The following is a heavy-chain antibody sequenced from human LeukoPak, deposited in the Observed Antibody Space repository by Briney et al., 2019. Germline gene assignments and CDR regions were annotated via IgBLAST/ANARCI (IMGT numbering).Heavy chain of an antibody. CDR1: GFTFSNAW. CDR2: IKSKTDGGTT. V-gene: IGHV3-15*01. J-gene: IGHJ6*02. Sequence: PGGSLRLSCAASGFTFSNAWMSWVRQAPGKGLEWVGRIKSKTDGGTTDYAAPVKGRFTISRDDSKNTLYLQMNSLKTEDTAVYYCTTGPGGPDCSSTSCYDYGMDVWGQGTTVTVSS. CDR3: TTGPGGPDCSSTSCYDYGMDV. D-gene: IGHD2-2*01.